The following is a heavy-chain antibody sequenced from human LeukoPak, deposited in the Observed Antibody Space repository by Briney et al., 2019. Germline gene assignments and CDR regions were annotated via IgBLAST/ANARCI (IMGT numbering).Heavy chain of an antibody. CDR3: ARDLDFSVDF. D-gene: IGHD3/OR15-3a*01. V-gene: IGHV3-74*01. CDR2: INPDGSSI. J-gene: IGHJ6*02. Sequence: GGSLRLSCAVSGFTVNTYGMHWVRQAPGKGMVWVSHINPDGSSITYAGSVKGRFTISRDSAKNTPYLQMNSLRGEDTAVYYCARDLDFSVDFWGQGTTVIVSS. CDR1: GFTVNTYG.